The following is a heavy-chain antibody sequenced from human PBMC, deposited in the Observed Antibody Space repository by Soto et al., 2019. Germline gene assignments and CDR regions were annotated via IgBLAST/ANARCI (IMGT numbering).Heavy chain of an antibody. CDR3: AKGGRQWLVTSDFNY. CDR1: GFIFSDYA. Sequence: VQLVESGGGVVQPGRSLRLSCAASGFIFSDYAMHWVRQAPGKGLEWVAVVSHDGRNTHYADSVKGRFTISRDSSKNTVSLEMTSLRAEDTAVYFCAKGGRQWLVTSDFNYWGQGALVTVSS. D-gene: IGHD6-19*01. V-gene: IGHV3-30*18. J-gene: IGHJ4*02. CDR2: VSHDGRNT.